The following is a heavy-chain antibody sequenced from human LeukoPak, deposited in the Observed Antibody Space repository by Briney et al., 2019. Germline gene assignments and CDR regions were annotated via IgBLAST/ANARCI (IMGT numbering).Heavy chain of an antibody. CDR3: AREGGLILTVYYFDY. CDR1: GYSFTSYW. CDR2: INPNSGGT. D-gene: IGHD7-27*01. V-gene: IGHV1-2*02. Sequence: GESLKISCKGSGYSFTSYWIGWVRQAPGQGLEWMGWINPNSGGTNYAQKFQGRVTMTRDTSISTAYMELSRLRSDDTAVYYCAREGGLILTVYYFDYWAREPWSPSPQ. J-gene: IGHJ4*02.